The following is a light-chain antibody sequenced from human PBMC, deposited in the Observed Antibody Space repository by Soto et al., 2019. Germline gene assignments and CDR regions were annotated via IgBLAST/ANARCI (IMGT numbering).Light chain of an antibody. Sequence: EVVMTQSPATLSVSPGDSVALSCWASQSVSSNLAWYQQRPGQAPRLLIYDASTRATGIPARFSGSGSGTEFTLTITSVQSEDFAIYYCQQHGNWPPITFGQGTRLDFK. V-gene: IGKV3-15*01. CDR2: DAS. CDR1: QSVSSN. J-gene: IGKJ5*01. CDR3: QQHGNWPPIT.